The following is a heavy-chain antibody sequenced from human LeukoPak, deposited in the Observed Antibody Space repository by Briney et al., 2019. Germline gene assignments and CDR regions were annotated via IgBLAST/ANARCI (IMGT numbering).Heavy chain of an antibody. CDR2: IYFSGTP. CDR1: RGSIRTADFY. V-gene: IGHV4-39*01. D-gene: IGHD6-13*01. CDR3: ARTSSWYAGAWFDS. Sequence: SETLSLTCTVSRGSIRTADFYWAWVRQPPGEGLEWLGSIYFSGTPYFNPSLKSRVAVSIDTSKNQFSLKVTSVNASDTAVYFCARTSSWYAGAWFDSWGQGTLVTVSS. J-gene: IGHJ5*01.